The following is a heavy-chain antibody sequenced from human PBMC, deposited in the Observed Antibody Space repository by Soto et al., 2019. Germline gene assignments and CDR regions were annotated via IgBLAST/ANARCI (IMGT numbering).Heavy chain of an antibody. Sequence: EEQLLESGGGLVQPGGSLRLSCAASGFTFRDYAMSWVRQAPGKGLEWVSGLGGSNSDTHYAASVGGRFTVSRDNSRSTLFLQMNSLRVEDTAVYYCAKDKVDHNSVWDPFDIWGQGTMVTVSA. CDR2: LGGSNSDT. D-gene: IGHD2-15*01. V-gene: IGHV3-23*01. J-gene: IGHJ3*02. CDR3: AKDKVDHNSVWDPFDI. CDR1: GFTFRDYA.